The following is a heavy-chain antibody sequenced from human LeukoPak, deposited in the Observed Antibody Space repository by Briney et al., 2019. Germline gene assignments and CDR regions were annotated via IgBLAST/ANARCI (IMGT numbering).Heavy chain of an antibody. V-gene: IGHV4-31*03. CDR1: GGSISSGGYY. CDR2: IYYSGST. CDR3: ARAPLRRFLEWLPTYFDY. Sequence: SETLSLTCTVSGGSISSGGYYWSWIRQHPGKGLEWIGYIYYSGSTYYNPSLKSRVTISVDTSKNRFSLKLSSVTAADTAVYYCARAPLRRFLEWLPTYFDYWGQGTLVTVSS. D-gene: IGHD3-3*01. J-gene: IGHJ4*02.